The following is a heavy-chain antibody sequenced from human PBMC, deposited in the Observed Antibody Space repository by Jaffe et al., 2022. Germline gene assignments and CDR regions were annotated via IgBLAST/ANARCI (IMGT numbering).Heavy chain of an antibody. CDR1: GGSFSGYY. CDR3: ARSKSLSCITMIEVACNHFDY. Sequence: QVQLQQWGAGLLKPSETLSLTCAVYGGSFSGYYWSWIRQPPGKGLEWIGEINHSGSTNYNPSLKSRVTISVDTSKNQFSLKLSSVTAADTAVYYCARSKSLSCITMIEVACNHFDYWGQGTLVTVSS. CDR2: INHSGST. J-gene: IGHJ4*02. D-gene: IGHD3-22*01. V-gene: IGHV4-34*01.